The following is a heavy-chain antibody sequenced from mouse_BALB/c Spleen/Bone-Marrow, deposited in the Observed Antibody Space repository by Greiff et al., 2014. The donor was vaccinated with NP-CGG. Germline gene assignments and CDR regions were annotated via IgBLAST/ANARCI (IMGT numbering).Heavy chain of an antibody. V-gene: IGHV1S56*01. CDR2: IYPGDGST. CDR3: ARPDGNYESYFDY. CDR1: GYTFTSCY. D-gene: IGHD2-1*01. J-gene: IGHJ2*01. Sequence: VQLVESGPELVKPGASVKTSCKASGYTFTSCYIHWVKQSPGQGLEWIGWIYPGDGSTEYNEKFKGKTTLTADKSSSTAYMLLSSLTSEDSAIYFCARPDGNYESYFDYWGQGTTLTVSS.